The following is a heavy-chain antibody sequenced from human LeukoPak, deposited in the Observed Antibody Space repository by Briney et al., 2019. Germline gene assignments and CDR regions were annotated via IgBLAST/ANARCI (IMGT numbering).Heavy chain of an antibody. D-gene: IGHD1-26*01. V-gene: IGHV1-2*06. Sequence: ASVKVSCKASGYTFTGYYIHWVRQAPGQGLEWMGRINPNSGGTNYAQKFQGRVTMTRDTSIRTVYMELRSDDTAVYFCTREGSYGDFDDWGQGTLVTVSS. J-gene: IGHJ4*02. CDR2: INPNSGGT. CDR1: GYTFTGYY. CDR3: TREGSYGDFDD.